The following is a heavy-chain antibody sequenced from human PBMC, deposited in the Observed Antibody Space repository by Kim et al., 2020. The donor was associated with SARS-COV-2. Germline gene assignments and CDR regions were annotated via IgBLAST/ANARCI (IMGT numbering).Heavy chain of an antibody. CDR2: IYYSGST. Sequence: SETLSLTCTVSGGSISSSSYYWGWIRQPPGKGLEWIGSIYYSGSTYYNPSLKSRVTISVDTSKNQFSLKLSSVTAADTAVYYCARSLAMVPFDYWGQGTLVTVSS. CDR1: GGSISSSSYY. D-gene: IGHD5-18*01. J-gene: IGHJ4*02. V-gene: IGHV4-39*01. CDR3: ARSLAMVPFDY.